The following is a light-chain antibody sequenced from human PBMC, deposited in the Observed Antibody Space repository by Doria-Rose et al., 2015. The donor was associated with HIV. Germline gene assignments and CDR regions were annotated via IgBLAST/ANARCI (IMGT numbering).Light chain of an antibody. CDR3: HQYGTSWT. CDR1: QSFSSTY. Sequence: DIVLTQSPGTLSLSPGERATLSCRASQSFSSTYLAWYQQKPGQAPSLLIYDGSTRATGIPDRFSASGSGTDFTHTINRLEPEDFALYYCHQYGTSWTFGQGTEVEI. J-gene: IGKJ1*01. V-gene: IGKV3-20*01. CDR2: DGS.